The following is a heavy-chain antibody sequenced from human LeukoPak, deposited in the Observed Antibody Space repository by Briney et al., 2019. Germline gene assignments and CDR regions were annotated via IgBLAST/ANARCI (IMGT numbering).Heavy chain of an antibody. D-gene: IGHD6-13*01. CDR3: ARQQRGAFDY. V-gene: IGHV6-1*01. CDR2: TYYRSKWYN. Sequence: SQTLSVTCAISGDSVSSNTPAWNWIRQSPSRGLQWLGRTYYRSKWYNDYAVSVRSRITINPDTAKNQFSLQLNSVTPEDTAVYYCARQQRGAFDYWGQGTLVTVSS. CDR1: GDSVSSNTPA. J-gene: IGHJ4*02.